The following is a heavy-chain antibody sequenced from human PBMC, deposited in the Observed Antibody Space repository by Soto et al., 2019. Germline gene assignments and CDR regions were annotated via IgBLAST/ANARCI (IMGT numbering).Heavy chain of an antibody. J-gene: IGHJ4*02. Sequence: EVQLVETGGDLIQPGGSLRLSCAASGFSVSANNMNWVRQAPGKGLEWVSIIYGTDTTYYADSVRGRFTVSRDNSKNTVYLQMDSLRSEDPALYHCVRGGFDWGQGTLVTVSS. CDR2: IYGTDTT. CDR3: VRGGFD. D-gene: IGHD3-10*01. CDR1: GFSVSANN. V-gene: IGHV3-53*02.